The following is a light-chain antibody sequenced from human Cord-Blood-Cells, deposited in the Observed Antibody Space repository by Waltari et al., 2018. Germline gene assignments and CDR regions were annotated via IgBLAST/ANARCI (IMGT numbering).Light chain of an antibody. V-gene: IGKV3D-11*01. CDR3: QLRSNWRRFT. CDR2: DAS. CDR1: QGVSSY. Sequence: EIVLTQSPATLSLSPGERATLSCRASQGVSSYLAWYQQKPGQAPRLLIYDASNRATGIPARFSGSGPGTDFTLTISSLEPEDFAVYYCQLRSNWRRFTFGPGTKVDIK. J-gene: IGKJ3*01.